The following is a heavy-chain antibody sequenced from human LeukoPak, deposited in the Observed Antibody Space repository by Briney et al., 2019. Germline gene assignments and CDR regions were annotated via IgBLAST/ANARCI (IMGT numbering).Heavy chain of an antibody. CDR1: GFTFSSYA. V-gene: IGHV3-23*01. D-gene: IGHD6-6*01. J-gene: IGHJ6*02. Sequence: GGSLRLSCAASGFTFSSYAMSWVRQAPGQGLEWVSAVSGSGGSTYYADSVKSRFTISRDNSKNTLYLQMNSLRAEDTAVYYCAREFVSSSSLAYYGMDVWGQGTTVTVSS. CDR2: VSGSGGST. CDR3: AREFVSSSSLAYYGMDV.